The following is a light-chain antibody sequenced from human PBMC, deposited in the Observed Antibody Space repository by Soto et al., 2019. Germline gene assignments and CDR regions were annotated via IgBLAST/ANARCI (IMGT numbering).Light chain of an antibody. V-gene: IGKV3-11*01. CDR1: QSVSSD. J-gene: IGKJ5*01. CDR3: QQRNNWPIT. CDR2: DAS. Sequence: ALTQSPAPPSFSPGERATLSFRASQSVSSDLGWYQQKPGQAPRLLIYDASNRATGIPVRFSGSGSGTDFTLTISGLEPEDFALYYCQQRNNWPITFGQGTRLEIK.